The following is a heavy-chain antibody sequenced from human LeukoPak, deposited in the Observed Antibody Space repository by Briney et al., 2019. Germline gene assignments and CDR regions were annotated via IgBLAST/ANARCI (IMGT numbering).Heavy chain of an antibody. D-gene: IGHD3-3*01. CDR2: IYPGDSDT. V-gene: IGHV5-51*01. J-gene: IGHJ5*02. CDR1: GYSFTSYW. Sequence: GESLKISCKGSGYSFTSYWIGWVRQMPGKGLEWMGIIYPGDSDTRYSPSFQGQVTISADKSISTAYLQWSSLKASDTAMYYCARHERKECITIFGVVTVYNWFDPWGQGTLVTVSS. CDR3: ARHERKECITIFGVVTVYNWFDP.